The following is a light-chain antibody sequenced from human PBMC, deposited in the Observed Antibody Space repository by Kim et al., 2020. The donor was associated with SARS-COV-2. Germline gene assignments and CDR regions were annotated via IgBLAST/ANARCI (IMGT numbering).Light chain of an antibody. CDR2: GAS. CDR1: QSVSSSS. V-gene: IGKV3-20*01. CDR3: QQYGSSPTWT. Sequence: PGERATLSCRASQSVSSSSLAWYPQHPGRAPRLLIYGASSRATGIPDRFSGSGSGTDFTLTISRLGPEDFAVYYCQQYGSSPTWTFGQGTKVDIK. J-gene: IGKJ1*01.